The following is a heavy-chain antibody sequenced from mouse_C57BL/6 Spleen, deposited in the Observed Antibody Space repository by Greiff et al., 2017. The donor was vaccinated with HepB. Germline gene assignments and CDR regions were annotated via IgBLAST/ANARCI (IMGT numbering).Heavy chain of an antibody. CDR3: ARGGIYYDHDAWFAY. V-gene: IGHV5-4*03. CDR1: GFTFSSYA. D-gene: IGHD2-4*01. Sequence: EVKLVESGGGLVKPGGSLKLSCAASGFTFSSYAMSWVRQTPEKRLEWVATISDGGSYTYYPDNVKGRFTISRDNAKNNLYLQMSHLKSEDTAMYYCARGGIYYDHDAWFAYWGQGTLVTVSA. J-gene: IGHJ3*01. CDR2: ISDGGSYT.